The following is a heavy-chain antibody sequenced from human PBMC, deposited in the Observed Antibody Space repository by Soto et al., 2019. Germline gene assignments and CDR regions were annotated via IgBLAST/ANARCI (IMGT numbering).Heavy chain of an antibody. V-gene: IGHV3-7*03. CDR1: GFTFSMYS. D-gene: IGHD2-21*02. J-gene: IGHJ6*02. Sequence: GGSVRLSCEVSGFTFSMYSMSWVRQSPGKGLEWVAKIPQEGVDGHYADSVKGRFTISRDNGKNSLYLQLNNLRAEDTAVYYCARDHLILPAHDFFYGSDVWGRGATVTVSS. CDR2: IPQEGVDG. CDR3: ARDHLILPAHDFFYGSDV.